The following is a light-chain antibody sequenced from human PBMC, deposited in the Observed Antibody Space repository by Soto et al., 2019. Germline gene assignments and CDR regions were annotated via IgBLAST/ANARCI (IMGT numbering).Light chain of an antibody. Sequence: ELVLTQSPGTLSLSPGTSSPLSGRASQSISSSYLAWYQQRPGQAPRLLIYGASSRATGIPDRFSGSGSGTEFTLTISSLQPDDFATYYRQQYNSYRAFGQGTKVDIK. CDR2: GAS. J-gene: IGKJ1*01. CDR1: QSISSSY. CDR3: QQYNSYRA. V-gene: IGKV3-20*01.